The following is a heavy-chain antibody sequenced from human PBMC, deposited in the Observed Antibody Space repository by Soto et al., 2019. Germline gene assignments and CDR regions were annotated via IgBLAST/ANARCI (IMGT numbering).Heavy chain of an antibody. CDR1: GGPITSRTYS. J-gene: IGHJ6*02. V-gene: IGHV4-39*01. Sequence: PSETLSLTCAVSGGPITSRTYSWGWIRQPPGKTLEWIGSLYYSDYTDSNPSLRSRVTISVDTSKNQFSLKLTSVTAADTAVYYCARHLYYDISPGYLRPYHYYGMDVWGQGTTVTVSS. D-gene: IGHD3-9*01. CDR2: LYYSDYT. CDR3: ARHLYYDISPGYLRPYHYYGMDV.